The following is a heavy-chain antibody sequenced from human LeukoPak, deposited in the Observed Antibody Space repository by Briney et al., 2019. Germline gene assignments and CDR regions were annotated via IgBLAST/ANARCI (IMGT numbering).Heavy chain of an antibody. J-gene: IGHJ4*02. D-gene: IGHD3-10*01. CDR2: ISGSGSST. Sequence: GGSLRLSCAASGFTFSSYAMTWVRQAPGKGLEWVSGISGSGSSTYYADSVKGRFTISRDNSKNTLYVQMNSLRAEDTAVYYCAKGHYYGSGSLDYWGQGTLVTVSS. CDR1: GFTFSSYA. CDR3: AKGHYYGSGSLDY. V-gene: IGHV3-23*01.